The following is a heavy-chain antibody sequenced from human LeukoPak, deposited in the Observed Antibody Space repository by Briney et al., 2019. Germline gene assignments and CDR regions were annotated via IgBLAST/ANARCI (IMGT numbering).Heavy chain of an antibody. Sequence: ASVKVSCKASGYTFTSYGISWVRQAPGQGLEWMGWISAYNGNTNYAQKLQGRVTMTTDTSTSTAYMELRSLRSDDTAVYYCARMTLTLTGTTPFDYWGQGTLVTVSS. CDR1: GYTFTSYG. CDR3: ARMTLTLTGTTPFDY. D-gene: IGHD1-20*01. CDR2: ISAYNGNT. J-gene: IGHJ4*02. V-gene: IGHV1-18*01.